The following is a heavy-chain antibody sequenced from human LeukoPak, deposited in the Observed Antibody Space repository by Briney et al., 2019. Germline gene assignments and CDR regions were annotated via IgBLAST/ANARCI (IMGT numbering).Heavy chain of an antibody. Sequence: PGGSLRLSCAASGFTFSSYAMSWVRQAPGKGLEWVSAISDSGGRTYYVDSVKGRFTISRDNSKKMLYLQMNSLRAEDTAVYYCAKTGYNYGFGVFDIWGQGTMVTVSS. J-gene: IGHJ3*02. V-gene: IGHV3-23*01. CDR2: ISDSGGRT. CDR3: AKTGYNYGFGVFDI. D-gene: IGHD5-18*01. CDR1: GFTFSSYA.